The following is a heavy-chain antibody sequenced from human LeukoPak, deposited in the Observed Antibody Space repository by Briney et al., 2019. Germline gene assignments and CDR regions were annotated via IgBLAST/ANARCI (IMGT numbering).Heavy chain of an antibody. CDR3: ARANPYSRWVYDF. Sequence: ASVKVSCKASGYTFTIYDINWVRQATGQGLEWMGLMDPKSGKTGYAQKFQGRGTMTRNTSISTAYMELSSLRSEDTAVYSCARANPYSRWVYDFWGQGTLVTVSS. CDR1: GYTFTIYD. D-gene: IGHD1-26*01. V-gene: IGHV1-8*01. CDR2: MDPKSGKT. J-gene: IGHJ4*02.